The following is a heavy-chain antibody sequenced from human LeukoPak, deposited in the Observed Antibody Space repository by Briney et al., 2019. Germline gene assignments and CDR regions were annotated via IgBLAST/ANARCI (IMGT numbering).Heavy chain of an antibody. V-gene: IGHV3-66*01. J-gene: IGHJ5*02. CDR2: IYSGGST. CDR1: GFTVSSNY. CDR3: ARVLWFGELEGNWFDP. Sequence: GGSLRLSSAASGFTVSSNYMSWVRQAPGKGLEWVSVIYSGGSTYYADSVKGRFTISRDNSKNTLYLQMNSLRAEDTAVYYCARVLWFGELEGNWFDPWGQGTLVTVSS. D-gene: IGHD3-10*01.